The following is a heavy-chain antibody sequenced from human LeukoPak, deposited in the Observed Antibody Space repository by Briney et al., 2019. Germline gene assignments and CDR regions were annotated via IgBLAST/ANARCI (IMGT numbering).Heavy chain of an antibody. Sequence: GGSLRLSCAASGFTFSSYWMSWVRQAPGKGLEWVSYITASGTAMFYADSVKGRFTISRDNAKNSLYLQMNSLRDEDTAVYYCASSGSYRFDYWGQGTLVTVSS. J-gene: IGHJ4*02. CDR3: ASSGSYRFDY. V-gene: IGHV3-48*02. D-gene: IGHD1-26*01. CDR2: ITASGTAM. CDR1: GFTFSSYW.